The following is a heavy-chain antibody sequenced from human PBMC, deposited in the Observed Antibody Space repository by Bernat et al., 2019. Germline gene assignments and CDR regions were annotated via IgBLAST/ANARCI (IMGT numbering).Heavy chain of an antibody. Sequence: QVQLVESGGGVVQPERSLRLSCAASGFTFISYGMLWVRQAPGKGLEWVAIIWYDGSNKYYVDSVKGRFTISRDSSKNTVYLQMNSLRAEDTAVYYCARLGSRWSFDYWGQGTLVTVSS. CDR3: ARLGSRWSFDY. CDR1: GFTFISYG. J-gene: IGHJ4*02. D-gene: IGHD6-13*01. V-gene: IGHV3-33*01. CDR2: IWYDGSNK.